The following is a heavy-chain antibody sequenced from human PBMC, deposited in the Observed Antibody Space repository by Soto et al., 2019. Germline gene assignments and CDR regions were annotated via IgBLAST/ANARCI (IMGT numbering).Heavy chain of an antibody. V-gene: IGHV3-11*01. CDR2: ISPSSSNI. CDR3: ARDCGTSCYC. Sequence: PGGSLRLSCAASGFAFSDYYMSWIRQAPGKGLEWISYISPSSSNIYHADSVKGRFTMSRDNAKNSLHLHMNSLRAEDTAIYYCARDCGTSCYCWGQGTLVTVSS. J-gene: IGHJ4*02. D-gene: IGHD2-2*01. CDR1: GFAFSDYY.